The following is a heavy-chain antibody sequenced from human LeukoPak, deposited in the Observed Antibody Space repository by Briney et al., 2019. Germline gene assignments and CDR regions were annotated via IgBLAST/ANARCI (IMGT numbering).Heavy chain of an antibody. J-gene: IGHJ3*02. Sequence: SETLSLTCTVSGGSISSSSYYWGWIRQPPGKGLEWIGSIYYSGSTYYNSSLKSRVTISVDTSKNQFSLKLSSVTAADTAVYYCARRVTYYYDSSGYYLDAFDIWGQGTMVTVSS. CDR2: IYYSGST. D-gene: IGHD3-22*01. V-gene: IGHV4-39*01. CDR3: ARRVTYYYDSSGYYLDAFDI. CDR1: GGSISSSSYY.